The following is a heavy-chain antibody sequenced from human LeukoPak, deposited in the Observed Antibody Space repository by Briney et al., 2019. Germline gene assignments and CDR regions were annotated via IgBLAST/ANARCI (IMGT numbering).Heavy chain of an antibody. V-gene: IGHV1-58*02. CDR1: GFTFTSSA. J-gene: IGHJ4*02. CDR3: STEDKYCSGANCGKY. CDR2: ILVGSGNT. D-gene: IGHD2-15*01. Sequence: SVKVSCKASGFTFTSSAMQWVRRAGGQRLEWKGWILVGSGNTNYAQKFQERVTITRDMSTSTAYMELSSLRSEDTAVYYCSTEDKYCSGANCGKYWGQGTLVTVSS.